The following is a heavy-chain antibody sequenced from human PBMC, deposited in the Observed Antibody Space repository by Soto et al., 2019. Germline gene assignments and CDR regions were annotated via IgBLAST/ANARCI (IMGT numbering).Heavy chain of an antibody. V-gene: IGHV3-11*05. CDR3: ATENYGSFDY. J-gene: IGHJ4*02. CDR1: GFTFSGYY. D-gene: IGHD3-10*01. CDR2: ISSSSTYT. Sequence: QVQLVESGGGLVRPGGSLRLSCAASGFTFSGYYMTWIRQAPGKGLEWVSSISSSSTYTHYADSVKGRFTISRDDAKNSLYLQMNRLRAEDTAVYYCATENYGSFDYWGQGTLVTVSS.